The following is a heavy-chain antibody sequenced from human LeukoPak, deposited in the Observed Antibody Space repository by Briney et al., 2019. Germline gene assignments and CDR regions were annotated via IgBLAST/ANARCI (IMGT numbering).Heavy chain of an antibody. CDR1: GFSFEDYG. Sequence: GGSLRLSCAASGFSFEDYGIHWVRQVPGKGLEWVSSISWDSGTIDYADSVKGRFTISRVNAKNSLYLQMNSLRVEDTALYFCAKGGCGSTRCYVNYWGQGTLVTVSS. CDR3: AKGGCGSTRCYVNY. J-gene: IGHJ4*02. CDR2: ISWDSGTI. V-gene: IGHV3-9*01. D-gene: IGHD2-2*01.